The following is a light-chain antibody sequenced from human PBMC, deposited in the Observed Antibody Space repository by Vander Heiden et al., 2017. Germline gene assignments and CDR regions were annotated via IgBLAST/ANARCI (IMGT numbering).Light chain of an antibody. CDR3: QQSDSTPLT. V-gene: IGKV1-39*01. Sequence: DTHMISFPSSLSASVGDRVTITCRASQSISSYLNWYQQKPGKAPKLLIYAASSLQSGVPSRFSGSGSGTDFTLTISRLQPEDFATYYCQQSDSTPLTFGGGTKVEIK. CDR1: QSISSY. J-gene: IGKJ4*01. CDR2: AAS.